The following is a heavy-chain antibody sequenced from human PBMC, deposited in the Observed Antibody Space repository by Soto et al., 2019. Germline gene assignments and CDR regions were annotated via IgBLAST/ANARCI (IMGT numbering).Heavy chain of an antibody. CDR2: IRGFSPYT. D-gene: IGHD5-18*01. CDR1: GLTFRTYT. V-gene: IGHV3-21*01. Sequence: GGSLRLSCISSGLTFRTYTMNWVRQAPGKGLEWVSGIRGFSPYTFYAESVKGRFTISRDNAKNSLYLQMNSLRAEDTAVYYCARDRVFYSHDYCYSAMAFSGQRTTVTVSS. CDR3: ARDRVFYSHDYCYSAMAF. J-gene: IGHJ6*02.